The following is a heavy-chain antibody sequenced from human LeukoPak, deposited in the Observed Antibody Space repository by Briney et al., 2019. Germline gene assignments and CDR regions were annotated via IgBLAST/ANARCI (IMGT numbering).Heavy chain of an antibody. D-gene: IGHD5-24*01. J-gene: IGHJ4*02. V-gene: IGHV1-2*02. Sequence: ASVKVSCKASGYTFTGYYMHWVRQAPGQGLEWMGWINPNSGGTNYAQKFQGRVTMTRDTSISTAYMELSRLRSDDTAVYYCALARRDGYNYKDYWGQGTLVTVSS. CDR1: GYTFTGYY. CDR3: ALARRDGYNYKDY. CDR2: INPNSGGT.